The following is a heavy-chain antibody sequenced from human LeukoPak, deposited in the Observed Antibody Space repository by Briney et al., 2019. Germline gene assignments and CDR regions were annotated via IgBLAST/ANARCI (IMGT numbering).Heavy chain of an antibody. Sequence: PGGSLRLSCAASGFTFRDYWMHRVRQDPGRGLVWVSCVNGNGASTYYADSVKGRFTISRDNARNTLSLHMRGLRPEDTAVYFCVTGGFSDAYGEDDSDSSAYDYWGQGSRVTVSS. D-gene: IGHD3-22*01. CDR3: VTGGFSDAYGEDDSDSSAYDY. CDR2: VNGNGAST. J-gene: IGHJ4*02. CDR1: GFTFRDYW. V-gene: IGHV3-74*01.